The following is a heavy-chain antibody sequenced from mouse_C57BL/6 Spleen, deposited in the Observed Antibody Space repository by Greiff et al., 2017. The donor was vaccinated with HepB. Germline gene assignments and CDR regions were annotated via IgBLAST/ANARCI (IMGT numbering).Heavy chain of an antibody. Sequence: EVKLQESGPGLVKPSQSLSLTCSVTGYSITSGYYWNWIRQFPGNKLEWMGYISYDGSNNYNPSLKNRISITRDTSKNQFFLKLNSVTTEDTAKYYCARSYYGSPFDYWGQGTTLTVSS. V-gene: IGHV3-6*01. CDR2: ISYDGSN. J-gene: IGHJ2*01. D-gene: IGHD1-1*01. CDR1: GYSITSGYY. CDR3: ARSYYGSPFDY.